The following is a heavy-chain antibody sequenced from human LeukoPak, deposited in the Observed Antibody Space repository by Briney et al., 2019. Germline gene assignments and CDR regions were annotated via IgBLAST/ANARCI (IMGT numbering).Heavy chain of an antibody. CDR2: ISYDGNTK. V-gene: IGHV3-30*18. D-gene: IGHD6-19*01. CDR1: GFTFRNHG. J-gene: IGHJ2*01. CDR3: AKKSSRAVADWYFDL. Sequence: GGSLRLSCAASGFTFRNHGMHWVRQAPGKGLEWVAVISYDGNTKYYADSVKGRFTISRDNSKNTLYLQMNSLRAEDTAVYYCAKKSSRAVADWYFDLWGRGTLVTVSS.